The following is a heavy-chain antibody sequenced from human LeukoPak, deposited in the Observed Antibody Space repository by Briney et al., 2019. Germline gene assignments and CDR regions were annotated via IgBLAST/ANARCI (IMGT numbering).Heavy chain of an antibody. Sequence: PGGSLRLSCAASGFTFSSYAMHWVRQAPGKGLDGVAVISYDGSNKYYADSVKGRFTISRDNSKNTLYLQMNSLRAEDTAVYYCARTVAGVFDYWGQGTLVTVSS. CDR3: ARTVAGVFDY. CDR1: GFTFSSYA. CDR2: ISYDGSNK. V-gene: IGHV3-30*04. J-gene: IGHJ4*02. D-gene: IGHD6-19*01.